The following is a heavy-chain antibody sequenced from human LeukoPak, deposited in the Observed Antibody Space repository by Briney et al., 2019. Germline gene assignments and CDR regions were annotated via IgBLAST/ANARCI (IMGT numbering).Heavy chain of an antibody. V-gene: IGHV1-18*01. J-gene: IGHJ2*01. CDR1: GYTFTSYG. CDR3: AREGRHSGWSYWYFDL. CDR2: ISVYNGNT. Sequence: GASVKVSCKASGYTFTSYGINWVRQAPGQGLEWMGWISVYNGNTNYAQKLQGRVTMTTDTSTSTAYMELRSLRSDDTAMYYCAREGRHSGWSYWYFDLWGRGTLVTVSS. D-gene: IGHD6-19*01.